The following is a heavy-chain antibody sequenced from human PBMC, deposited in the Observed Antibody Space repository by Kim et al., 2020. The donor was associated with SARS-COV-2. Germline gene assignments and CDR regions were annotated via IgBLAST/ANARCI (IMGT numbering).Heavy chain of an antibody. CDR2: IVVGSGNT. CDR3: AAGPYDYVPPGAPDYYYGMDV. Sequence: SVKVSCKASGFTFTSSAVQWVRQARGQRLEWIGWIVVGSGNTNYAQKFQERVTITRDMSTSTAYMELSSLRSEDTAVYYCAAGPYDYVPPGAPDYYYGMDVWGQGTTVTVSS. V-gene: IGHV1-58*01. J-gene: IGHJ6*02. D-gene: IGHD3-16*01. CDR1: GFTFTSSA.